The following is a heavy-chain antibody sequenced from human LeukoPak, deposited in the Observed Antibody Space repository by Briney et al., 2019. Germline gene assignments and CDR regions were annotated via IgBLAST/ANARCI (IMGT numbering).Heavy chain of an antibody. CDR2: ISGGGGST. D-gene: IGHD3-22*01. CDR3: AKHYDISGYYPY. J-gene: IGHJ4*02. CDR1: GFTFSTYA. V-gene: IGHV3-23*01. Sequence: PGGSLRLSCAASGFTFSTYAMSWVRQAPGKGLEWVSAISGGGGSTHYADSVKGRFTISRDNSKNTLFLQMSSLRADDTAIHYCAKHYDISGYYPYWGQGTLVTVSS.